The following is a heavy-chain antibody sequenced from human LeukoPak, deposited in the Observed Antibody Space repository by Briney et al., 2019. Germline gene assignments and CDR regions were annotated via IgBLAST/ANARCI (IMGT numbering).Heavy chain of an antibody. CDR1: GGSISSYY. CDR3: ARDYYDSSGYDAFDI. D-gene: IGHD3-22*01. V-gene: IGHV4-59*01. CDR2: IYYSGST. Sequence: PSETLSLTCTVSGGSISSYYLSWIRQPPGKGLEWIGYIYYSGSTNYNPPLQSRVTISVDTSKNQFSLKLSSVTGADTAVYYCARDYYDSSGYDAFDIWGQGTVVTVSS. J-gene: IGHJ3*02.